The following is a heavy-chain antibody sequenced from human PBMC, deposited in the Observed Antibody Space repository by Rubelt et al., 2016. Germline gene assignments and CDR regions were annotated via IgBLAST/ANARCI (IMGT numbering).Heavy chain of an antibody. CDR3: ATEGGPTVTSLY. D-gene: IGHD4-17*01. CDR2: IFNSGST. CDR1: GGSISSYY. Sequence: QVQLQESGPGLVKPSETLSLTCTVSGGSISSYYLNWIRQPPGKGLEWIGYIFNSGSTNYNPSLRSRVTISIDTSKDQVSQRLSSVTSADTAVYYCATEGGPTVTSLYWGQVALVTVSS. J-gene: IGHJ4*02. V-gene: IGHV4-4*08.